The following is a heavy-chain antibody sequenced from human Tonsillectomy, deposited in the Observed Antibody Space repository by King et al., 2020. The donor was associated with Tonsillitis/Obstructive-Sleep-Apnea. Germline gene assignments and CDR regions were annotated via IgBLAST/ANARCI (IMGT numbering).Heavy chain of an antibody. V-gene: IGHV3-21*01. CDR3: ARDVKRGAFDI. CDR2: ISSSSSYI. J-gene: IGHJ3*02. CDR1: GFTFSSYS. Sequence: VQLVESGGGLVKPGGSLRLSCAASGFTFSSYSMNWVRQAPGKGLEWVSSISSSSSYIYYADSVKGRFTISRDNAKNALYLQMNSLRAEDTAVYYCARDVKRGAFDIWGQGTMVTVSS.